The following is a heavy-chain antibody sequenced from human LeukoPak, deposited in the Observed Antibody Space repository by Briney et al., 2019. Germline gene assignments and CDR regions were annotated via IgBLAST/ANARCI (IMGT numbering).Heavy chain of an antibody. CDR3: ARDLTVVVPAALLEYYYYYMDV. CDR2: IYTSGST. CDR1: GGSISSGSYY. Sequence: SQTLSLTCTVSGGSISSGSYYWSWIRQPAGKGLEWIGRIYTSGSTNYNTSFKSRVTISVDTSTNQFSLKLSSVTAADTAVYYCARDLTVVVPAALLEYYYYYMDVWGKGSTVTVSS. V-gene: IGHV4-61*02. D-gene: IGHD2-2*01. J-gene: IGHJ6*03.